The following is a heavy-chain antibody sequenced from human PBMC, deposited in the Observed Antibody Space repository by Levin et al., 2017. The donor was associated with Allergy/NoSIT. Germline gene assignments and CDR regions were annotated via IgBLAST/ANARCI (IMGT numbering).Heavy chain of an antibody. J-gene: IGHJ3*02. V-gene: IGHV3-7*04. D-gene: IGHD5-18*01. CDR2: IKQDGSEK. CDR3: AREDDGYNYGFDAFDI. CDR1: GFTFSSSW. Sequence: GGSLRLSCAASGFTFSSSWMSWVRQAPGKGLEWVANIKQDGSEKYYVDSVRGRFTISRDNAKNSLYLQMNSLRAEDTAVYYCAREDDGYNYGFDAFDIWGQGTMVTVSS.